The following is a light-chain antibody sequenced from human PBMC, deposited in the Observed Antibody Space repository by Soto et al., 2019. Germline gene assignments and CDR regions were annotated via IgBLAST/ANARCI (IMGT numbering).Light chain of an antibody. V-gene: IGLV4-69*01. J-gene: IGLJ3*02. CDR2: LNSDGSH. CDR3: QTWGTGIQV. Sequence: QSVLTLLPSASASLGASVKLTCTLSSGHSTYAIAWHQQQPEKGPRYLMKLNSDGSHNKGDGIPDRFSGSSSGAERYLTISSLQSEDEADYYCQTWGTGIQVFGGGTQLTVL. CDR1: SGHSTYA.